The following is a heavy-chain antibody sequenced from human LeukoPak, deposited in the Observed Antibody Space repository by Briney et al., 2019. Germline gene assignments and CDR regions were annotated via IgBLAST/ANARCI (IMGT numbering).Heavy chain of an antibody. V-gene: IGHV4-59*01. CDR1: GGSITSYY. Sequence: SETLSLTCTVSGGSITSYYWSWIRQPPGKGLEWIGYIYYSGSTNYNPSLKSRVTISVDTSKNQFSLKLSSVTATDTAVYYCARGLSSSWFDYWGQGTLVTVSS. CDR3: ARGLSSSWFDY. D-gene: IGHD6-13*01. CDR2: IYYSGST. J-gene: IGHJ4*02.